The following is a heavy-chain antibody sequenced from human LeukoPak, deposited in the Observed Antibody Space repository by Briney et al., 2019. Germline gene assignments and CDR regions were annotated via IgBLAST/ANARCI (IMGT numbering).Heavy chain of an antibody. CDR1: GGTFSSYA. J-gene: IGHJ4*02. D-gene: IGHD6-13*01. Sequence: SVKVSCKASGGTFSSYAISWVRQAPGQGLEWMGRIIPIFGTANYAQKFQGRVTITTDESTSTAYMELSSLRSEDTAVYYCARGTRYSSSWYGYYFDYWGQGTLVTVSS. CDR2: IIPIFGTA. CDR3: ARGTRYSSSWYGYYFDY. V-gene: IGHV1-69*05.